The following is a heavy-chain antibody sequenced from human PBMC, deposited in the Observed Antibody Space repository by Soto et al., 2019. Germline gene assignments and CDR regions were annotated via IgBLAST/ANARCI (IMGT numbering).Heavy chain of an antibody. D-gene: IGHD7-27*01. J-gene: IGHJ6*02. Sequence: VASVKVSCKASGYTFIGYYMHWVRQAPGQGLEWMGWINPNSGGTNYAQKFQGWVTMTRDTSISTAYMELSRLRSDDTAVYYCARTGDYYYGMDVWGQGTTVTVSS. V-gene: IGHV1-2*04. CDR1: GYTFIGYY. CDR3: ARTGDYYYGMDV. CDR2: INPNSGGT.